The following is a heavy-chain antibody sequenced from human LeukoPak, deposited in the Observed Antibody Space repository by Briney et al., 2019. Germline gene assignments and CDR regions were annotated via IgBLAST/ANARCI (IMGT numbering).Heavy chain of an antibody. CDR1: GFTFSSYS. Sequence: GESLRLSCAASGFTFSSYSMNWVRQAPGKGLEWVSSISSGSDHIYYADSVKGRFTISRDNAKNSLYLQMDSLRAEDTAVFFCARNDYSILSGYDYWGQGTLVTVSS. D-gene: IGHD4-11*01. CDR2: ISSGSDHI. CDR3: ARNDYSILSGYDY. J-gene: IGHJ4*02. V-gene: IGHV3-21*01.